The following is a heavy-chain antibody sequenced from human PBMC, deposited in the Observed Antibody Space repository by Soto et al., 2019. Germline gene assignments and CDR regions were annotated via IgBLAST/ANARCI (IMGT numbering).Heavy chain of an antibody. Sequence: SESLSLTCAVYGGSFSGYYWSWIRQPPGKGLEWIGEINHSGSTNYNPSLKSRVTISVDTSKNQFSLKLSSVTAADTAVYYCARIRIAARSGSYYYYYGMDVWGQGTTVTISS. V-gene: IGHV4-34*01. CDR3: ARIRIAARSGSYYYYYGMDV. CDR1: GGSFSGYY. D-gene: IGHD6-6*01. CDR2: INHSGST. J-gene: IGHJ6*02.